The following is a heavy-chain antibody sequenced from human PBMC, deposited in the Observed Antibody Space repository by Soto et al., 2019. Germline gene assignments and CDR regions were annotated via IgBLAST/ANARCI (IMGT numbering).Heavy chain of an antibody. D-gene: IGHD3-3*01. V-gene: IGHV3-23*01. J-gene: IGHJ4*02. CDR1: GFTFSSYA. Sequence: EVQLLESGGGLVQPGGSLRLSCAASGFTFSSYAMSWVRQAPGKGLEWVSAISGSSVTTSYADSVKGRFTISRDNSKNTLYLQMSSLRAEDTALYYCARVYYDLWSGSSLNYWDQGTLVTVSS. CDR3: ARVYYDLWSGSSLNY. CDR2: ISGSSVTT.